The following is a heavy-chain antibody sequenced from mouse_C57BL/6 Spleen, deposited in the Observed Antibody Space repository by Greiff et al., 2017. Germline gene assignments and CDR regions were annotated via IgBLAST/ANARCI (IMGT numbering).Heavy chain of an antibody. CDR3: ARHEEDVYYFDY. CDR2: FYPGSGSI. V-gene: IGHV1-62-2*01. J-gene: IGHJ2*01. Sequence: QVQLQQSGAELVKPGASVKLSCKASGYTFTEYTIHWVKQRSGTGLAWIGWFYPGSGSIKSNEKFKDKATLTADKSSSSVDMELSRVTSEDSAGYFFARHEEDVYYFDYWGQGTTLTVSS. CDR1: GYTFTEYT.